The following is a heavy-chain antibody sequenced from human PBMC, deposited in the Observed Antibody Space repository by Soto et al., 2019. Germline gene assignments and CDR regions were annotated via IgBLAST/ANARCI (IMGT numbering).Heavy chain of an antibody. CDR1: GGTFSSYA. V-gene: IGHV1-69*12. Sequence: QVQLVQSGAEVKKPGSSVKVSCKASGGTFSSYAISWVRQAPGQGLEWMGGIIPIFGTANYAQKFQGRVKMTADESTSTDYMELSSLRSEDTDVYYCARDHTIAAAGTGYFQHWGQGTLVTVSS. D-gene: IGHD6-13*01. CDR2: IIPIFGTA. CDR3: ARDHTIAAAGTGYFQH. J-gene: IGHJ1*01.